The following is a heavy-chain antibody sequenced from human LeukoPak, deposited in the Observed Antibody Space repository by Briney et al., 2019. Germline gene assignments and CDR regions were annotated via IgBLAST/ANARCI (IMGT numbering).Heavy chain of an antibody. D-gene: IGHD6-19*01. CDR1: GGSISSYY. CDR3: ARDPQYTDSVAGDY. CDR2: IYTSGST. Sequence: SETLSLTCTVSGGSISSYYWSWIRQPAGKGLEWIGRIYTSGSTNYNPSLKSRVTMSVDTSKNQFSLKLSSVTAADTAVYYCARDPQYTDSVAGDYWGQGTLVTVSS. V-gene: IGHV4-4*07. J-gene: IGHJ4*02.